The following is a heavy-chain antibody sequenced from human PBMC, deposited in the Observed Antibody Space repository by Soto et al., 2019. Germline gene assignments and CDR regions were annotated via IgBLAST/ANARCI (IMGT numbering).Heavy chain of an antibody. Sequence: PGGSLRLSCAASGFTFSSYSMNWVRQAPGKGLEWVSYISGSSRTIYYADSVKGRFTISRDNAKNSLYLQMNSLRDEDTAVYYCARWSFRGSGWGFEPWGQGTLVTVS. CDR3: ARWSFRGSGWGFEP. J-gene: IGHJ5*02. CDR2: ISGSSRTI. V-gene: IGHV3-48*02. D-gene: IGHD6-19*01. CDR1: GFTFSSYS.